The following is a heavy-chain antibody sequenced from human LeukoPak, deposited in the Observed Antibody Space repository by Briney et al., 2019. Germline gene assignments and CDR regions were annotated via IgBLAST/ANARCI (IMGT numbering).Heavy chain of an antibody. CDR1: GFTFSRYA. V-gene: IGHV3-30*01. D-gene: IGHD1-26*01. Sequence: GGSLRLSCAASGFTFSRYAMHWVRRAPGRVLEWVAVISYDGSDKYYADSVKGRFTISRDNSKNTLSLQMNSLRAEDTAVYYCARPHVEEWELPPFEYWGQGTLVTVSS. J-gene: IGHJ4*02. CDR3: ARPHVEEWELPPFEY. CDR2: ISYDGSDK.